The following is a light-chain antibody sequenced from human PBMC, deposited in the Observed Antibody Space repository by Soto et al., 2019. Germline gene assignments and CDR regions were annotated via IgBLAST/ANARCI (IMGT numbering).Light chain of an antibody. CDR1: QSISSY. Sequence: DIQMTQSPSSLSASVGDRVTITCRASQSISSYLNWDQQKPGKAPKLLIYAASSLQSGVPSRFRGSGSGTDFTLTISSLKPEDFATYYCLQHNSYSLTFGGGTKVDIK. CDR3: LQHNSYSLT. J-gene: IGKJ4*01. V-gene: IGKV1-39*01. CDR2: AAS.